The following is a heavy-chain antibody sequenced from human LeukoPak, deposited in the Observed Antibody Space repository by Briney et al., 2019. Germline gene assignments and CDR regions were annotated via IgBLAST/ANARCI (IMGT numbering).Heavy chain of an antibody. J-gene: IGHJ4*02. D-gene: IGHD2-2*01. Sequence: GGSLRLSCAASGFTFGSYAMSWVRQAPGEGLEWVSTVSGSGAYTYYADSVKGRFTIFRENSTNTLYLQMNSMRVEDTAVYYWAKRGIESCSSTSCYLGYWGQGSLVTVSS. CDR3: AKRGIESCSSTSCYLGY. CDR2: VSGSGAYT. V-gene: IGHV3-23*01. CDR1: GFTFGSYA.